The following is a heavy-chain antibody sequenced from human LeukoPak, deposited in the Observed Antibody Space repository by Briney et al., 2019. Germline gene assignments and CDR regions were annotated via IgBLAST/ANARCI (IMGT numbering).Heavy chain of an antibody. V-gene: IGHV3-23*01. Sequence: GGSLRLSCAASGFTLRSYAMSWVRQAPGKGLEWVSTLSGSGSSTYYAASVKGRFTISRDNSKNTLYLQMNSLRAEDTALYYCAKAGYYYDSGDYFDSWGQGTLATVSS. CDR1: GFTLRSYA. CDR2: LSGSGSST. D-gene: IGHD3-22*01. CDR3: AKAGYYYDSGDYFDS. J-gene: IGHJ4*02.